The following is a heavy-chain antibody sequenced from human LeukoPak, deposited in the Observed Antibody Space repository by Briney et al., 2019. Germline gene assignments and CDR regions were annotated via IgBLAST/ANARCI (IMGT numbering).Heavy chain of an antibody. CDR2: ITSSSSAI. CDR1: GFTFSSYN. D-gene: IGHD2-2*01. V-gene: IGHV3-48*01. CDR3: ARDGGYCSSTSCSPL. Sequence: GGSLRLSCAASGFTFSSYNMNWVRQAPGKELEWVSYITSSSSAIYYADSVKGRFTISRDNAKNSLYLQMNSLRAEDTAVYYCARDGGYCSSTSCSPLWGQGTLVTVSS. J-gene: IGHJ4*02.